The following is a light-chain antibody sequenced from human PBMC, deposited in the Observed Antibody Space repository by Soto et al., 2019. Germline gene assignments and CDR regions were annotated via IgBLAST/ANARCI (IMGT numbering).Light chain of an antibody. CDR2: DAS. V-gene: IGKV1-33*01. J-gene: IGKJ5*01. CDR3: QQSDNLPLT. CDR1: QAIKNF. Sequence: DFPMTQSPSSLSASVGDRVTITCRATQAIKNFLNWYQQKPGRAPKLLISDASTLQSGVTSRFSGSGSGTHFTFVISSLQPEDVGTYYCQQSDNLPLTFGQGTRLDIK.